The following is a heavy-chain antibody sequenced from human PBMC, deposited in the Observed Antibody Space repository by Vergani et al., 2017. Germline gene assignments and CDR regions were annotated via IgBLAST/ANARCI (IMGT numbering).Heavy chain of an antibody. V-gene: IGHV4-31*03. CDR3: ARRGDXDPLTGKTNYFDP. CDR1: GDSMKNEDFH. J-gene: IGHJ5*02. CDR2: ISHTGSA. D-gene: IGHD3-9*01. Sequence: QVVLQESGPGLVKASQTLCLTCTVSGDSMKNEDFHWSWIRHRPGKGLEWIGYISHTGSAYYNPSLKGRVTLLVDTSKNQFSLTMISVTDADAAVYFCARRGDXDPLTGKTNYFDPWGQGTLVTVSS.